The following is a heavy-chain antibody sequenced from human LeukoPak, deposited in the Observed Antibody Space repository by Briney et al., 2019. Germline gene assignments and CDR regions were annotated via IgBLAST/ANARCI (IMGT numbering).Heavy chain of an antibody. J-gene: IGHJ4*02. CDR3: AKGAPIGWAVVDY. Sequence: GGSLRLSCAASGFTFSSYAMSWVRQAPGKGLEWVAVISSDGNNKYYADSVKGRFTISRDNSKNTLYLQMNSLTTEDTAVYFCAKGAPIGWAVVDYWGQGTLVTVSS. V-gene: IGHV3-30*18. D-gene: IGHD6-19*01. CDR2: ISSDGNNK. CDR1: GFTFSSYA.